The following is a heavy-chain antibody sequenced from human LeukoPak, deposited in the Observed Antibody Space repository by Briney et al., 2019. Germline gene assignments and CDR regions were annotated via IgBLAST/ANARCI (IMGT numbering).Heavy chain of an antibody. CDR1: GGTLSSYA. Sequence: SVKVSCKASGGTLSSYAISWVRQAPGQGLEWMGGIIPIFGTANYAQKFQGRVTITTDESTSTAYMELSSLRSEDTAVYYCARVRCYYGSGSGHRPEAYFDYWGQGTLVTVSS. J-gene: IGHJ4*02. CDR3: ARVRCYYGSGSGHRPEAYFDY. V-gene: IGHV1-69*05. D-gene: IGHD3-10*01. CDR2: IIPIFGTA.